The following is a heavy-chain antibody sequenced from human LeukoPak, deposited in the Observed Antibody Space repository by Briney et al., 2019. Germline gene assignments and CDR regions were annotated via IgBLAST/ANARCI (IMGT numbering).Heavy chain of an antibody. CDR3: ARDSGTTGEVKFDP. CDR2: ICADGST. V-gene: IGHV4-4*07. D-gene: IGHD3-10*01. Sequence: PSETLSLTCTVSGDSISGYCWRWIWQSAGKGFDWMGLICADGSTNYNPSLQSRFTMSVDTSKNQFSLKLNSVTAADTAVYYCARDSGTTGEVKFDPWGQGTLVTVSS. CDR1: GDSISGYC. J-gene: IGHJ5*02.